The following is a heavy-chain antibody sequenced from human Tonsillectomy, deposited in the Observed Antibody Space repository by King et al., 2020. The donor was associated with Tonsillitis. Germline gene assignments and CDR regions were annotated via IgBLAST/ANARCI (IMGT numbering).Heavy chain of an antibody. D-gene: IGHD1-26*01. V-gene: IGHV1-69*09. Sequence: QLVQSGAEVKKPGASVKVSCKASGGTFSSYAISWVRQAPGQGLEWMGRIIPILGIANYAQKFQGRVTITADKSTSTAYMELSSLRSEDTAVDYCARSVGATKETQLFDYWGQGTLVTVSS. CDR2: IIPILGIA. CDR1: GGTFSSYA. CDR3: ARSVGATKETQLFDY. J-gene: IGHJ4*02.